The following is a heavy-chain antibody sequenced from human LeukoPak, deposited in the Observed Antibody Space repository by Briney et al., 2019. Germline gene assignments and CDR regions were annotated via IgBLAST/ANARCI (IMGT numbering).Heavy chain of an antibody. Sequence: GASVKVSCKASGYTFTGYYMHWVRQAPGQGLEWMGWINPNSGGTNYAQKFQGRVTMTRDTSISTAYMELSRLRSDDTAVYYRARIDYYDSSGPISDYWGQGTLVTVSS. J-gene: IGHJ4*02. CDR2: INPNSGGT. V-gene: IGHV1-2*02. D-gene: IGHD3-22*01. CDR1: GYTFTGYY. CDR3: ARIDYYDSSGPISDY.